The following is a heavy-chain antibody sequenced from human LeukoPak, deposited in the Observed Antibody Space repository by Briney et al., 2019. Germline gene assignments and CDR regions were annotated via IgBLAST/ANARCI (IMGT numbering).Heavy chain of an antibody. D-gene: IGHD6-13*01. CDR1: GGSISSGSYY. Sequence: PSETLSLTCTVSGGSISSGSYYWSWIRQPAGKGLEWIGRIYASGSTNYNPSLKSRVTISVDTSKNQSSLKLSSVTAADTAVYYCARSSSSWNWGQGTLVTVSS. CDR2: IYASGST. CDR3: ARSSSSWN. V-gene: IGHV4-61*02. J-gene: IGHJ4*02.